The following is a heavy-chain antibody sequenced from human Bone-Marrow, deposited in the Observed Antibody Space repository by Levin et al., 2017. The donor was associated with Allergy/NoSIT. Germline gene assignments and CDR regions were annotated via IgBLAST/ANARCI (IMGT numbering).Heavy chain of an antibody. D-gene: IGHD3-22*01. CDR2: IWFEGTNK. Sequence: PGGSLRLSCVASGFTFNTNDMHWVRQVPGRGLEWVALIWFEGTNKYYADSVKGRFTISRDNSKNTLYLQMNTLRAEDTAVYFCAREKTTRISMKVVIKGMDVWGQGTTVTVSS. CDR3: AREKTTRISMKVVIKGMDV. V-gene: IGHV3-33*01. CDR1: GFTFNTND. J-gene: IGHJ6*02.